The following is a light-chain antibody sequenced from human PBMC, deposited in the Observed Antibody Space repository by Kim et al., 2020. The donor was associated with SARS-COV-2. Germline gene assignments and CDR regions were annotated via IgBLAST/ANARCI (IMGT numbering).Light chain of an antibody. Sequence: GQKFTIPCSGSSSNIGNNDVSWYQQLPGPAPTLLIYDNNKRPSGIPDRFSGSKSGTSATLGITGLQTGDEADYYCGTWDSSLSAGVFGGGTQLTVL. CDR2: DNN. J-gene: IGLJ3*02. CDR1: SSNIGNND. V-gene: IGLV1-51*01. CDR3: GTWDSSLSAGV.